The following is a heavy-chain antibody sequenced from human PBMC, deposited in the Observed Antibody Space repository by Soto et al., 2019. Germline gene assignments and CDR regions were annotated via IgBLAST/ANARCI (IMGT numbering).Heavy chain of an antibody. J-gene: IGHJ3*02. CDR2: IWSDGSNK. CDR1: GFTFNTYG. CDR3: ARRGSGINAFDI. D-gene: IGHD3-10*01. V-gene: IGHV3-33*01. Sequence: QVQLVESRGGVVQPGGSLRLSCAASGFTFNTYGMHWVRQAPGKGLEWVSVIWSDGSNKYYADSVKGRFTISRDNSQKTLYLQMNSLRADDTAVYFCARRGSGINAFDIWGQGTIVTVSS.